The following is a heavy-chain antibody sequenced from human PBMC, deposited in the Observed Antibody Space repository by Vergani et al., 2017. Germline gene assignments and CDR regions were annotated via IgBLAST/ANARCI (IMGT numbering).Heavy chain of an antibody. J-gene: IGHJ4*02. CDR2: IWYDGSNK. D-gene: IGHD2-15*01. CDR1: GFTFSSYG. V-gene: IGHV3-33*01. Sequence: QVQLVESGGGVVQPGRSLRLSCAASGFTFSSYGMHWVRQAPGKGLEWVAVIWYDGSNKYYADSVKGRFTISRDNSKNTLYLQMNSLRAEDTAVYYCARDLMSGAELHFDYWGQGTLVTVSS. CDR3: ARDLMSGAELHFDY.